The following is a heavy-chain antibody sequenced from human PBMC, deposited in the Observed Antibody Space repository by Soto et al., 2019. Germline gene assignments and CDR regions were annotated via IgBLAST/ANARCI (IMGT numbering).Heavy chain of an antibody. CDR1: GFTFNSYG. Sequence: QVQLVESGGGVVQPGRSLRLSCAASGFTFNSYGMHWVRQAPGRGLEWVAIIWYDGSIKEYAESVKGRFTISRDNCKHTLFLQMDSLRAEDTAVYYCARESPLTGWHFDSWGQGTLVSVSS. V-gene: IGHV3-33*01. CDR3: ARESPLTGWHFDS. CDR2: IWYDGSIK. J-gene: IGHJ4*02. D-gene: IGHD3-9*01.